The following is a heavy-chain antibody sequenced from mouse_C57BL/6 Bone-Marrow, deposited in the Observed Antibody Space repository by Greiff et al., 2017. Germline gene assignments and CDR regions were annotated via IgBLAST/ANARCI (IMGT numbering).Heavy chain of an antibody. D-gene: IGHD2-2*01. CDR3: AREGLRRGAWFAY. Sequence: EVQLQQSVAELVRPGASVKLSCTASGFNIKNTYMHWVKQRPEQGLEWIGRIDPANGNTKYAPKFQGKATITADTSSNPAYLQLSRLTSEDTALYYWAREGLRRGAWFAYWGQGTLVTVSA. CDR1: GFNIKNTY. CDR2: IDPANGNT. V-gene: IGHV14-3*01. J-gene: IGHJ3*01.